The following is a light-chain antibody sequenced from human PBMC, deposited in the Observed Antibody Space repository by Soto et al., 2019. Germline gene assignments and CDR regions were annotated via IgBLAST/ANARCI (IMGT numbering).Light chain of an antibody. CDR3: GAWDSSLSAVV. J-gene: IGLJ2*01. V-gene: IGLV1-51*01. Sequence: QSVLTQPPSVSAAPGQKVTISCSGTNANIGSNYVSWYQQLPETAPKLLIYDNSHRPSGIPDRFSASKSGTSATLGITGLQTGDEADYYCGAWDSSLSAVVFGEGTKVTVL. CDR2: DNS. CDR1: NANIGSNY.